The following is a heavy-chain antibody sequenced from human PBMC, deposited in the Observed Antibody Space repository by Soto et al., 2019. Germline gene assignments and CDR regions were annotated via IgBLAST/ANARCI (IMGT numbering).Heavy chain of an antibody. V-gene: IGHV1-18*01. D-gene: IGHD6-19*01. CDR2: ISAYNGNT. CDR1: GYTFTSYG. J-gene: IGHJ4*02. Sequence: ASVKVSCKASGYTFTSYGISWVRQAPGQGLEWMGWISAYNGNTNYAQKLQGRVTMTTDTSTSTAYMELRSLRSDDTAVYYCARDLGDSSGPFRRVFDYWGQGTLVTVPS. CDR3: ARDLGDSSGPFRRVFDY.